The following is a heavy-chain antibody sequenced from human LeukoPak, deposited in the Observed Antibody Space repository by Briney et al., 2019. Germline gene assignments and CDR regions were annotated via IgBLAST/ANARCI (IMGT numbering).Heavy chain of an antibody. Sequence: ASVKVSCKASGYTFTSYYMHWVRQAPGQGLEWMGIINPSGGSTSYAQKFQGRVTMTRNTSISTAYMELSSLRSEDTAVYYCARDARGYSYGFPFDYWGQGTLVTVSS. J-gene: IGHJ4*02. CDR2: INPSGGST. CDR1: GYTFTSYY. CDR3: ARDARGYSYGFPFDY. V-gene: IGHV1-46*01. D-gene: IGHD5-18*01.